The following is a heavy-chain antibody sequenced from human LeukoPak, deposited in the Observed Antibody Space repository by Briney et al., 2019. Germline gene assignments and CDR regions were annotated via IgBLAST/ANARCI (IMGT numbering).Heavy chain of an antibody. CDR1: GGSFSHYY. Sequence: GGSLRLSCIASGGSFSHYYMRWVRQAPGKGLEWIAYMSRSGSTVDYADSEKGRFTISRDNGKKSVFLQMDSLSLDVTAVYYCASGPALNNYWGQASRVTVSS. J-gene: IGHJ4*02. D-gene: IGHD1/OR15-1a*01. V-gene: IGHV3-11*01. CDR2: MSRSGSTV. CDR3: ASGPALNNY.